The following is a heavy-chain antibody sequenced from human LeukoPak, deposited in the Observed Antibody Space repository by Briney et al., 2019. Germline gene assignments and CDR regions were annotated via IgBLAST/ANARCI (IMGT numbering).Heavy chain of an antibody. CDR2: MNPNSGNT. CDR3: ARTPGGIMVSLLRKYYFDY. Sequence: ASVKVSCKASGYTSTSYDINWVRQATGQGLEWMGWMNPNSGNTGYAQKFQGRVTMTRNTSISTAYMELSSLRSEDTAVYYCARTPGGIMVSLLRKYYFDYWGQGTLVTVSS. D-gene: IGHD2-8*01. CDR1: GYTSTSYD. V-gene: IGHV1-8*01. J-gene: IGHJ4*02.